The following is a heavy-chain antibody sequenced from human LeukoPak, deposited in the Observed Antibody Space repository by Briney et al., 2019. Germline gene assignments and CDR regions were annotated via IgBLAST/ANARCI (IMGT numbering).Heavy chain of an antibody. CDR2: IDTDGSST. D-gene: IGHD3-22*01. V-gene: IGHV3-74*01. CDR1: GFTFNSYW. Sequence: GGSLRLSCAASGFTFNSYWMHWVRQAPGKGLLWVSRIDTDGSSTHYADSVKGRLTISRDNAKNMLYLQMNGLRAEDTAVYYCVVWGEDSSGHRFDHWGQGTLVTVSS. J-gene: IGHJ4*02. CDR3: VVWGEDSSGHRFDH.